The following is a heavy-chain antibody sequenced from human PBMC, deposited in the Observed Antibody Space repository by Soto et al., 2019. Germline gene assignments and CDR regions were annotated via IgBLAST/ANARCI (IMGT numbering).Heavy chain of an antibody. Sequence: QVQLVQSGAEVKKPGSSVKVSCKASGGNFTSYAISWVRQAPGQGLEFMGGIVPLFGTTNYAHKFRGRVTATADKSTSTGYMEMSSLRSEDTAVYYCAKASGRSWYTWFAPWGQGTLVTVPT. CDR3: AKASGRSWYTWFAP. CDR1: GGNFTSYA. D-gene: IGHD6-13*01. V-gene: IGHV1-69*06. CDR2: IVPLFGTT. J-gene: IGHJ5*02.